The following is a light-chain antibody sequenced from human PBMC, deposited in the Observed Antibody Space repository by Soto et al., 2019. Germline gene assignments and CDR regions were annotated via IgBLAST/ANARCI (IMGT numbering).Light chain of an antibody. J-gene: IGKJ1*01. CDR2: GAS. V-gene: IGKV3-15*01. Sequence: MVMTQSPATLSVSPGERATLSCTASQSVSSNLAWYQQKPGQAPRLLIYGASTRATGIPAGFSGSGSGTEFTLTISSLQSEDFAVYYCQQYSNWPPWTFGQGTKGDI. CDR3: QQYSNWPPWT. CDR1: QSVSSN.